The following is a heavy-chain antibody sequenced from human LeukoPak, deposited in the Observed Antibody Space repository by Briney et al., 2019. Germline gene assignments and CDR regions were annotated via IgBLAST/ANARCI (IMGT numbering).Heavy chain of an antibody. Sequence: GGSLRLSCAASGFTFSSYSMNWVRQAPGKGLEWVSSISSSSSYIYYADSVKGRFTISRDNAKNSLYLQVNSLRAEDTAVYYCARDAKPTYYYDSSGYYPYYFDYWGQGTLVTVSS. CDR3: ARDAKPTYYYDSSGYYPYYFDY. J-gene: IGHJ4*02. V-gene: IGHV3-21*01. CDR2: ISSSSSYI. D-gene: IGHD3-22*01. CDR1: GFTFSSYS.